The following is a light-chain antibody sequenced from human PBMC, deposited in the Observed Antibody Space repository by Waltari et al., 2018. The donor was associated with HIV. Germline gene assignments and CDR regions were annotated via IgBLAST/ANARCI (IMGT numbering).Light chain of an antibody. CDR3: QVWDSSSDHTRV. CDR2: YDS. J-gene: IGLJ2*01. Sequence: SYVLTQPPSVSVAPGQTARITCGGNNIGSKSVHWYQQKPGQAPVLVVYYDSDRPSGIPEGFSGSNSGNTATLTISRVEAGDEADYYCQVWDSSSDHTRVFGGGTKLTVL. CDR1: NIGSKS. V-gene: IGLV3-21*02.